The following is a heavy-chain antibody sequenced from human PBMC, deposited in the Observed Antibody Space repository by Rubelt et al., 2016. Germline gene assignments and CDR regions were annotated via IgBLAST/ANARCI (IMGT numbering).Heavy chain of an antibody. J-gene: IGHJ4*02. CDR3: ARVIQRAFLDY. V-gene: IGHV3-30*01. Sequence: VAVISYDGSNKYYADSVKGRFTISRDNSKNTLYLQMNSLRAEDTAVYYCARVIQRAFLDYWGQGTLVTVSS. CDR2: ISYDGSNK.